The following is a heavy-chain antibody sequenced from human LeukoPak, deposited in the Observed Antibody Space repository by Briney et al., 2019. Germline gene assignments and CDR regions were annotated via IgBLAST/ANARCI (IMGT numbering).Heavy chain of an antibody. J-gene: IGHJ4*02. CDR2: INLDGSEK. Sequence: QTGGSLRLSCAASGFTFNSYWMNWVRQAPGKGLEWVANINLDGSEKYYVDSVKGRFTISRDNAKNSLYLQMNSLRAEDTAVYYCASSKGFDYWGQGTLVTVSS. CDR3: ASSKGFDY. CDR1: GFTFNSYW. V-gene: IGHV3-7*01.